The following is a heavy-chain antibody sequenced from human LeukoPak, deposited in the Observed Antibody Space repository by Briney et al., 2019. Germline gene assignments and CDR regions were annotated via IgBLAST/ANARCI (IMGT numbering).Heavy chain of an antibody. CDR1: GGSISSYY. V-gene: IGHV4-59*01. CDR2: ISYTGST. CDR3: ASIGWRFPSDY. J-gene: IGHJ4*02. D-gene: IGHD2-15*01. Sequence: SETLSLTCTVSGGSISSYYWSWIRQPPGKGLEWIGYISYTGSTNYNPSLNSRVTISVDTSKNQFSLKLSSVTAADTAVYYCASIGWRFPSDYWGQGTLVTVSS.